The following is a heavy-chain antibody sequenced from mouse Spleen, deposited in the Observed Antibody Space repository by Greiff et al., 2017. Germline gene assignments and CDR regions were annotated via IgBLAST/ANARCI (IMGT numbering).Heavy chain of an antibody. J-gene: IGHJ2*01. D-gene: IGHD2-10*02. CDR1: GFTFSSYG. CDR3: ARQGKYGNYFDY. CDR2: ISGGGSYT. V-gene: IGHV5-9-2*01. Sequence: EVHLVESGGGLVKPGGSLKLSCAASGFTFSSYGMSWVRQTPEKRLEWVATISGGGSYTYYPDSVKGRFTISRDNAKNNLYLQMSSLRSEDTALYYCARQGKYGNYFDYWGQGTTLTVSS.